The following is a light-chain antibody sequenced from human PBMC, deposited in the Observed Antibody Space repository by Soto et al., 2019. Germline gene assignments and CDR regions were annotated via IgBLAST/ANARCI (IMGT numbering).Light chain of an antibody. CDR1: QSVRSN. J-gene: IGKJ1*01. CDR3: QQYDYWPPLT. CDR2: GSS. V-gene: IGKV3-15*01. Sequence: EIVMTQSPATLSVSPGGTATLSCSASQSVRSNLAWYQQKPGQAPRLLIYGSSNRATGVPARFSGTGSGTEFTLTISRLQSEDSAVYYCQQYDYWPPLTFGQGTKVEFK.